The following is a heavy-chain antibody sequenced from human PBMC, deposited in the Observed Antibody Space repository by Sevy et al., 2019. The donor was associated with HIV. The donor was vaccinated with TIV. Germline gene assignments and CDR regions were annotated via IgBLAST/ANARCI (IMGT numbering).Heavy chain of an antibody. J-gene: IGHJ4*02. Sequence: GGSLRLSCAASGFTLNKAWMNWVRQAPGKVLEWVGRIKSETDGGTKDYAEPVKGRFSISRDDSKNTLYLQMNSLKIEDTAVYYCSMEDGYNYFDYWGQGALVTVSS. D-gene: IGHD5-12*01. CDR1: GFTLNKAW. V-gene: IGHV3-15*07. CDR3: SMEDGYNYFDY. CDR2: IKSETDGGTK.